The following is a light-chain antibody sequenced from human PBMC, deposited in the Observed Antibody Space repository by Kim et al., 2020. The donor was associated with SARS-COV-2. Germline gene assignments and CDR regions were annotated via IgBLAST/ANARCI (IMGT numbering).Light chain of an antibody. V-gene: IGLV3-19*01. J-gene: IGLJ2*01. CDR1: SLRSYY. CDR3: NSRDSSGNHVV. Sequence: ALGQTVRITCQGDSLRSYYASWYQKKPGQAPGLVIYGKNNRPSGIPDRFSGASSGNTASLTITGAQAEDEADYYCNSRDSSGNHVVFGGGTQLTV. CDR2: GKN.